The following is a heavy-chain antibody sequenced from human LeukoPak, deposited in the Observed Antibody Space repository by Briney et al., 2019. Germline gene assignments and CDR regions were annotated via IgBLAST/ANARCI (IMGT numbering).Heavy chain of an antibody. J-gene: IGHJ6*02. D-gene: IGHD5-24*01. V-gene: IGHV3-23*01. CDR2: ISGSGGST. Sequence: PGGSLRLSCAASGFTFSSYAMSWVRQAPGKGLEWVSAISGSGGSTYYADSVEGRFTISRDNSKNTLYLQMNSLRAEDTAVYYCAKSIRAPHLVYYGMDVWGQGTTVTVSS. CDR3: AKSIRAPHLVYYGMDV. CDR1: GFTFSSYA.